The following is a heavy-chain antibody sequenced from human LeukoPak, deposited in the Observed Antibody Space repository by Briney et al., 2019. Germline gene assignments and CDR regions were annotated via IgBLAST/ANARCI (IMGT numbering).Heavy chain of an antibody. V-gene: IGHV1-2*02. Sequence: GPSVKLSLKASVYTFTHNYMHWVRQPPPQGLERMGLINPNSGGSNYAQPFLGSLTITRDTTISTAYTELSSPRSDDTTVYYCSTLKETDLGGERPPVSVS. CDR1: VYTFTHNY. CDR3: STLKETDL. CDR2: INPNSGGS. J-gene: IGHJ5*02. D-gene: IGHD1-1*01.